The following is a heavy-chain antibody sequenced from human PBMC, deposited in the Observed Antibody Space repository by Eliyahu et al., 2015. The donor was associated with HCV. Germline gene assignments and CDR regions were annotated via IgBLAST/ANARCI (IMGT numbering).Heavy chain of an antibody. V-gene: IGHV3-30*03. CDR3: ARGRDCSGDYCRGGLLAHIGY. J-gene: IGHJ4*02. CDR2: ISKDGSNE. D-gene: IGHD3-22*01. Sequence: QVHLVESGGGVVQPGGSLRLSCAASGFSXRNYIMHWVRQAPGKGLEXMTLISKDGSNEYYPDSVKGRFTISXDYSKNTLYLQMSSLRTXDTAVYYCARGRDCSGDYCRGGLLAHIGYWGQGTLVAVSS. CDR1: GFSXRNYI.